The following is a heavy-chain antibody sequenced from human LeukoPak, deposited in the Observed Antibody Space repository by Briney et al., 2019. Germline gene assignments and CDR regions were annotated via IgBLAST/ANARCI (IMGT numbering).Heavy chain of an antibody. CDR3: AREGGDYVRGWFDP. Sequence: GGSQRLSCAASGFTFSSYSMNWVRQAPGKGLEWVSSISSSSSYIYYADSVKGRFTISGDNAKNSLYLQMNSLRAEDTAVYYCAREGGDYVRGWFDPWGQGTLVTVSS. CDR1: GFTFSSYS. J-gene: IGHJ5*02. V-gene: IGHV3-21*01. CDR2: ISSSSSYI. D-gene: IGHD4-17*01.